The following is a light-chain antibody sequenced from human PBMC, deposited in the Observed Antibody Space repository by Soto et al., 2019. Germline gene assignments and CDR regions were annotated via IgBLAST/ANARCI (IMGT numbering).Light chain of an antibody. CDR1: NSNIGGNF. Sequence: QAVVTQPPSASGTPGQRVTISCSGSNSNIGGNFVYWYQQLPGTAPKLLIYRNSQRPSGVPDRISGSTSGTSASLSISGLRSEDEADYYCAAWDDSLSGVVFGGGTKLTVL. CDR3: AAWDDSLSGVV. V-gene: IGLV1-47*01. J-gene: IGLJ2*01. CDR2: RNS.